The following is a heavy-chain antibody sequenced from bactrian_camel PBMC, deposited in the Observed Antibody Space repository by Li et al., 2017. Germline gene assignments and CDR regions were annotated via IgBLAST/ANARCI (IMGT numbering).Heavy chain of an antibody. V-gene: IGHV3S26*01. J-gene: IGHJ6*01. CDR3: AAFGGDCYVGVPSYIADFSY. Sequence: HVQLVESGGGSVQAGGSLRLSCSASFTGNPHCLAWFRQAPGKEREGVAAIDSDGNDASTKYADSVKGRFTISQDKAKDTLHLQMNNLSPEDSAMYYCAAFGGDCYVGVPSYIADFSYWGQGTQVTVS. D-gene: IGHD3*01. CDR1: FTGNPHC. CDR2: IDSDGNDAST.